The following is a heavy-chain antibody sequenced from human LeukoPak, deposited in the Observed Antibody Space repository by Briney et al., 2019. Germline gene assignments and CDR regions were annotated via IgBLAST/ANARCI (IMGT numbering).Heavy chain of an antibody. Sequence: GGSLRLSCAASGFPFSTYAMYWVRQAPGKGLEWVAVVSYDGSNKNYADSAEGRFTISRDSSKNTLYLQMNSLRAEDTAVYFCARGAPPDIWGQGTMVTVSA. CDR1: GFPFSTYA. V-gene: IGHV3-30-3*01. J-gene: IGHJ3*02. CDR3: ARGAPPDI. CDR2: VSYDGSNK.